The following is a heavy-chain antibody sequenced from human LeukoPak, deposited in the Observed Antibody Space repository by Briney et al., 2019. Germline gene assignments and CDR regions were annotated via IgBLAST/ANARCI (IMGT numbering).Heavy chain of an antibody. J-gene: IGHJ3*02. CDR2: ISSSSSTI. CDR3: GTGFSAPYMVVRGTVVI. D-gene: IGHD2-21*01. V-gene: IGHV3-48*02. Sequence: PGGSLRLSRAALGFAFSTSSANCVRQAPGKGLEWVSYISSSSSTIYYADSLKGRFTISRDNAKNSLYLQMNSLRDADTSVYDRGTGFSAPYMVVRGTVVIGGQGTMVTVSS. CDR1: GFAFSTSS.